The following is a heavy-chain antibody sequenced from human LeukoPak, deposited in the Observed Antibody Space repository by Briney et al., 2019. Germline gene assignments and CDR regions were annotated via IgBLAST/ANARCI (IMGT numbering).Heavy chain of an antibody. V-gene: IGHV3-30*04. J-gene: IGHJ4*02. CDR2: ISFDGSNE. CDR3: ARDLYSSGWCPFDY. D-gene: IGHD6-19*01. CDR1: GFTFSSYA. Sequence: PGGSLRLSCAASGFTFSSYAMHWVRQAPGKGLEWVASISFDGSNEHYADSVRGRFTISRDKPSDTLYLQMNSLRAEDTAVYYCARDLYSSGWCPFDYWGQGTLVTVSS.